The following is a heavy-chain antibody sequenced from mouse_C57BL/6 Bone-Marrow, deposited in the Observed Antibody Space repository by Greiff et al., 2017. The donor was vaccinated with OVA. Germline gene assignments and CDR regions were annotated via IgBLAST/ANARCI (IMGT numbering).Heavy chain of an antibody. V-gene: IGHV5-6*01. Sequence: EVQLVESGGDLVKPGGSLKLSCAASGFTFSSYGMSWVRQTPDKRLEWVATISSGGSYTYYPDSVKGRFTISRDNAKNTLYLQMSSLKSEDTAMYYCARHLSGNYFFDYWGQGTTLTVSS. J-gene: IGHJ2*01. CDR3: ARHLSGNYFFDY. CDR1: GFTFSSYG. CDR2: ISSGGSYT. D-gene: IGHD2-1*01.